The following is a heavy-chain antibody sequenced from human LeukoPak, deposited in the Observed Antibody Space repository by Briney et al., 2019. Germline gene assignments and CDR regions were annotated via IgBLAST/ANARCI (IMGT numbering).Heavy chain of an antibody. D-gene: IGHD3-10*01. CDR1: GYTFTGYY. CDR2: INPNSGGT. V-gene: IGHV1-2*02. Sequence: ASVKVSCKASGYTFTGYYMHWVRQAPGQGLEWMGWINPNSGGTNYAQKLQGRVTTTRDTSISTAYMELSRLRSDDTAVYYCARAPHMVRGVKPFDYWGQGTLVTDSS. J-gene: IGHJ4*02. CDR3: ARAPHMVRGVKPFDY.